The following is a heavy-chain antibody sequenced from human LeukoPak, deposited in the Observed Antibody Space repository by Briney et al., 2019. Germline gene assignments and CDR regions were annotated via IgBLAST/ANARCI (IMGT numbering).Heavy chain of an antibody. J-gene: IGHJ4*02. CDR2: ISGSGGST. V-gene: IGHV3-23*01. Sequence: GGSLRLSCAASGFTFSSYAMSWVRQAPGKGLEWVSAISGSGGSTYYADSVKGRVTISRDNSKNTLYLQMNSLRAEDTAVYYCASLGSGWLNGYWGQGTLVTVSS. CDR3: ASLGSGWLNGY. D-gene: IGHD6-19*01. CDR1: GFTFSSYA.